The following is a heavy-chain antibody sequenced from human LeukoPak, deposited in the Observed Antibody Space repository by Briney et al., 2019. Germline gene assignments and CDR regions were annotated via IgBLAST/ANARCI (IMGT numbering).Heavy chain of an antibody. CDR3: ARQPPCSSTSCPAFDP. V-gene: IGHV5-51*01. CDR1: GYSFTSYW. D-gene: IGHD2-2*01. J-gene: IGHJ5*02. CDR2: IYPGDSDT. Sequence: GESLKISCQGFGYSFTSYWIGWARQMPGKGLEWMGIIYPGDSDTRYSPSFQGQVTISADKSISTAYLQWSSLKASDTAMYYCARQPPCSSTSCPAFDPWGQGTLVTVSS.